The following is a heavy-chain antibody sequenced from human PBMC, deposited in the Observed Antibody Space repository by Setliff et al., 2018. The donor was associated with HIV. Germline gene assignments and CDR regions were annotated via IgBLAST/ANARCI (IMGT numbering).Heavy chain of an antibody. CDR3: ARGESIAVAYYHYYYMDV. D-gene: IGHD6-19*01. CDR1: GGTFSSYG. V-gene: IGHV1-69*13. Sequence: SVKVSCKAFGGTFSSYGISWVRQAPGQGLEWMGGIIPIFGTANYAQKFQGRVTITADESTSTAYMELSSLRSEDTAVYYCARGESIAVAYYHYYYMDVWGKGTTVTVSS. J-gene: IGHJ6*03. CDR2: IIPIFGTA.